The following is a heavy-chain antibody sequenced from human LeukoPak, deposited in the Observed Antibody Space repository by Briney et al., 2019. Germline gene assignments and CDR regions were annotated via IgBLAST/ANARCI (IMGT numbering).Heavy chain of an antibody. J-gene: IGHJ3*02. V-gene: IGHV4-38-2*01. CDR2: IYHSGST. CDR3: ATLSGGYCSSTSCYIGADAFDI. CDR1: GYSISSGYY. D-gene: IGHD2-2*02. Sequence: PSETLSLTCAVSGYSISSGYYWGWIRQPPGKGLGWIGSIYHSGSTYYNPSLKSRVTISVDTSKNQFSLKLSSVTAADTAVYYCATLSGGYCSSTSCYIGADAFDIWGQGTMVTVSS.